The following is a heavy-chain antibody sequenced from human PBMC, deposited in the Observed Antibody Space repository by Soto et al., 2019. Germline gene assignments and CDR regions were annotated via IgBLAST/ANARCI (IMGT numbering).Heavy chain of an antibody. CDR3: ARVEQLVSYYYYGMDV. D-gene: IGHD6-6*01. CDR1: GYTFTSYG. J-gene: IGHJ6*02. CDR2: ISAYNGNT. V-gene: IGHV1-18*04. Sequence: GASVKVSCKASGYTFTSYGISWVRQAPGQGLEWMGWISAYNGNTNYAQKLQGRVTMTTDTSTSTAYMELRSLRSDDKAVYYCARVEQLVSYYYYGMDVWGQGTTVTVSS.